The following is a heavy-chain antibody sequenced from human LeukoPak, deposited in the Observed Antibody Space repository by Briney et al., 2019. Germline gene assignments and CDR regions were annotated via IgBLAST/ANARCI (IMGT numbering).Heavy chain of an antibody. D-gene: IGHD3-22*01. V-gene: IGHV1-8*01. CDR1: GYTFSNYD. CDR2: VNPNSGNT. J-gene: IGHJ4*02. Sequence: ASVTVSCKASGYTFSNYDINWVRQATGQGLEWMGWVNPNSGNTGYAQTFQGRVTMTTNTSINTAYMELSSLRSEDTAVYYCARGRGGDSSGYYWGVSGYWGQGTLVTVSS. CDR3: ARGRGGDSSGYYWGVSGY.